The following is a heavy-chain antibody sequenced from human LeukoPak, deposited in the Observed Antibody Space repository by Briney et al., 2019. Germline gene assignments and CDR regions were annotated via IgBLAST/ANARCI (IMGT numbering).Heavy chain of an antibody. D-gene: IGHD6-19*01. CDR2: IYYSGST. V-gene: IGHV4-59*01. J-gene: IGHJ4*02. CDR3: ARGSIAVAGTQGPLFDY. CDR1: GGSISCYC. Sequence: SETLSLTCTVSGGSISCYCWSWIRQPPGKGLEGIGYIYYSGSTNYNPSLKSRVTISVDTSKNQFSLKLSSVTAADTAVYYCARGSIAVAGTQGPLFDYWGQGTLVTVSS.